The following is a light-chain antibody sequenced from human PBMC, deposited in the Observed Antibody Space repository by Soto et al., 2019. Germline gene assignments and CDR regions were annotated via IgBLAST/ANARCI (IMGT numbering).Light chain of an antibody. CDR1: QSISNW. Sequence: DIQMTQSPSTLPASVGDRVTITCRASQSISNWLAWYQQKPGKDPQLLIYKASIVERGVSSRFSGSGSGTEFTRTISSLQHDDFATYYCQQYNSYLWTFGQGTQVEVK. J-gene: IGKJ1*01. V-gene: IGKV1-5*03. CDR2: KAS. CDR3: QQYNSYLWT.